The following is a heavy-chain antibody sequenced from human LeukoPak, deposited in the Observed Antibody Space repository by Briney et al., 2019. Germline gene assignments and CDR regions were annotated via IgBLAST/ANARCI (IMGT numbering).Heavy chain of an antibody. CDR3: ARGASRSFDC. J-gene: IGHJ4*02. CDR2: MNTNSGNT. V-gene: IGHV1-8*03. Sequence: ASVKVSCKTSGYTFTSYDINWVRQATGQGLEWMGVMNTNSGNTGYAQRFRGRVTITRNTSISTAYMELSSLRSEDTAVYYCARGASRSFDCWGQGTLVTVSS. D-gene: IGHD6-6*01. CDR1: GYTFTSYD.